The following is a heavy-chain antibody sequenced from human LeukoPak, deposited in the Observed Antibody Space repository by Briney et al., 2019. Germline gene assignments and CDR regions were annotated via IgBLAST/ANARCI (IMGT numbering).Heavy chain of an antibody. J-gene: IGHJ4*02. CDR1: GFTFGICA. D-gene: IGHD1-1*01. CDR2: ISAGGSST. Sequence: GGSLRLSCAASGFTFGICAMSWVRQAPGKGLEWVSTISAGGSSTSYADSVKGRFTISRDNSKNTLYLQMNSLRAEDTAVYYCAKRVTYGTTKYFDYWGQGTLVTVSS. V-gene: IGHV3-23*01. CDR3: AKRVTYGTTKYFDY.